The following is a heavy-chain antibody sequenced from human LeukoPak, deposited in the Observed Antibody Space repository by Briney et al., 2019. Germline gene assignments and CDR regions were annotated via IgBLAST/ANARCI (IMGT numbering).Heavy chain of an antibody. CDR3: ARDLTRITMVRGVPPAFDY. V-gene: IGHV3-11*01. CDR1: GFTFSDYY. J-gene: IGHJ4*02. D-gene: IGHD3-10*01. CDR2: ISSSGSTI. Sequence: PGGSLRLSCAASGFTFSDYYMSWIRQAPGKGLEWVSYISSSGSTIYYADSVKGRFTISRDNAKNSLYLQMNSLRAEDTAVYYCARDLTRITMVRGVPPAFDYWGQGTLVTVSS.